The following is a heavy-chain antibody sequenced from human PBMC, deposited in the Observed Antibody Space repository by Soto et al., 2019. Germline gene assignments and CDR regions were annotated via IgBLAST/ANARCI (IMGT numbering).Heavy chain of an antibody. V-gene: IGHV4-34*01. CDR1: GGSLSDYY. CDR3: ARTPRAVAGTAGMDV. D-gene: IGHD6-19*01. CDR2: INHSRST. J-gene: IGHJ6*02. Sequence: VQLQQWGAGLLKSSETLSLTCAVYGGSLSDYYWSWIRQPPGKGLEWIGEINHSRSTNYNPSLKSRVTISVDTSKNQFSLKVSSVTAADTAVYYCARTPRAVAGTAGMDVWGQGTTVTVSS.